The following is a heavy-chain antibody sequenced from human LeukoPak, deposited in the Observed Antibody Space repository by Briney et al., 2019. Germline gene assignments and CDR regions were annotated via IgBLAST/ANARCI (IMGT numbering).Heavy chain of an antibody. CDR1: EFTFSSYE. D-gene: IGHD3-10*01. CDR2: ISSNGGAI. Sequence: GSLRLSCTASEFTFSSYEMNWVRQAPGKGLEWISYISSNGGAIYYADSVKGRFTISRDNAKNSLFLQMNSLRAEDTAVYYCAREGPWFGELHISTLNYWGQGTLVTVSS. J-gene: IGHJ4*02. CDR3: AREGPWFGELHISTLNY. V-gene: IGHV3-48*03.